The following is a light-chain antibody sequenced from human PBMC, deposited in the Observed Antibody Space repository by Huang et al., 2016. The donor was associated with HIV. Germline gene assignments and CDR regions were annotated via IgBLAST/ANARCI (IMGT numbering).Light chain of an antibody. Sequence: DIQMTQSPSSLSASVGDRVTITCQASQDIRNHLNWYQQKPGKAPNLLIYDAFSLQTGVPSRFSGSGAGTDYTLIISILQPEDFATYYCQQFDNSLTFGAGTKVEIK. CDR3: QQFDNSLT. CDR1: QDIRNH. J-gene: IGKJ4*01. V-gene: IGKV1-33*01. CDR2: DAF.